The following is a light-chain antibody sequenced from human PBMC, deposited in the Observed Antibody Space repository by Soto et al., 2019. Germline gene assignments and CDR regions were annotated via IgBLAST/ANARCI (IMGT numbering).Light chain of an antibody. CDR1: QTVGRY. CDR2: DAS. CDR3: QQRSNWPLT. Sequence: EIVLTQSPATLSLSPGDRVTLSCRASQTVGRYLSWYQHSPGQGPRLLVYDASNRATGIPARFSGSGSETDFTLTISSLEPEDFAVYYCQQRSNWPLTFGPGTKVDIK. J-gene: IGKJ3*01. V-gene: IGKV3-11*01.